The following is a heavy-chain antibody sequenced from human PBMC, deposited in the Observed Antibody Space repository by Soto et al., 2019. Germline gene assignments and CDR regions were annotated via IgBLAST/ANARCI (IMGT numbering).Heavy chain of an antibody. J-gene: IGHJ4*02. CDR3: TTVTPPG. CDR1: GFTFNNAW. Sequence: GGSLRLSCVASGFTFNNAWMTWVRQAPGKGLEWVGRIKSKTEGGTTDYAAPVKGRFTLSRDDSKNTLYLQMNSMKTEDSAVYYCTTVTPPGWGKGTLVTVSS. D-gene: IGHD7-27*01. V-gene: IGHV3-15*01. CDR2: IKSKTEGGTT.